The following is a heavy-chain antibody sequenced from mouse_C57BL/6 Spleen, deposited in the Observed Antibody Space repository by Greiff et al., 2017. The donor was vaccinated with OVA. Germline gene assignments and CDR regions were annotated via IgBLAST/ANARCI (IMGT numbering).Heavy chain of an antibody. J-gene: IGHJ4*01. Sequence: EVMLVESGGGLVQPGGSLKLSCAASGFTFSDYGMAWVRQAPRKGPEWVAVISNLAYSIYYVDTVTCRFTISRENAKNTLCLVMSSRRSEDTAMYYCAKHVGSSYAMDYWGQGTSVTVSS. CDR3: AKHVGSSYAMDY. CDR2: ISNLAYSI. CDR1: GFTFSDYG. V-gene: IGHV5-15*04. D-gene: IGHD1-1*01.